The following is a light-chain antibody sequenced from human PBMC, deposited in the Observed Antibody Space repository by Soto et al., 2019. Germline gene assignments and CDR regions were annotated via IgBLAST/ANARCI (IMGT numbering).Light chain of an antibody. J-gene: IGLJ2*01. Sequence: SALTQPASVSGSPGQSITISCTGSSSDVGASNYVYWYQQHPGRAPKLIIFEVSDRPSGVSNRFSGSKSGSTASLTISGLQAVDEADYYCSSYTARSTLVFGGGTKVTVL. CDR3: SSYTARSTLV. CDR2: EVS. CDR1: SSDVGASNY. V-gene: IGLV2-14*01.